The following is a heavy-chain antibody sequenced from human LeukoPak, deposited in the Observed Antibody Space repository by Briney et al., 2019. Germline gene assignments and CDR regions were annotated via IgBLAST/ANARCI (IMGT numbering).Heavy chain of an antibody. J-gene: IGHJ3*02. Sequence: GGSLRLSCTASGFTFGDYAMSWFRQAPGKGLEWVGFIRSKAYGGTTEYAASVKGRFTISRDDSKSIAYLQMNSLKTEDTAVYYCTRPIGYSSSWYAFDIWGQGTMVTVSS. CDR2: IRSKAYGGTT. D-gene: IGHD6-13*01. CDR3: TRPIGYSSSWYAFDI. V-gene: IGHV3-49*03. CDR1: GFTFGDYA.